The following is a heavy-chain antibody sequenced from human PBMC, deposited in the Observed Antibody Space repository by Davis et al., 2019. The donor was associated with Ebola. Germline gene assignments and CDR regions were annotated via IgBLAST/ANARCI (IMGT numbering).Heavy chain of an antibody. D-gene: IGHD3-10*01. V-gene: IGHV3-74*01. Sequence: GESLKISCAASGFIFSDYWMNWVRQTPGKGLVWVSRITNDGTRTSYADSVQGRFTISRDNAKNTLFLQLNSLRVEDTAVYYCATLPGGRGMDVWGQGTTVTVSS. CDR1: GFIFSDYW. CDR2: ITNDGTRT. J-gene: IGHJ6*02. CDR3: ATLPGGRGMDV.